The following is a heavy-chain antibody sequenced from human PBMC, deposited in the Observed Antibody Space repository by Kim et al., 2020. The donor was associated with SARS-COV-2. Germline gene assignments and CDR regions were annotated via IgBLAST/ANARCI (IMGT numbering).Heavy chain of an antibody. Sequence: SETLSLTCTVSGGSIRSYYWSWIRQPPGKGPEWIGYTSHSGTTNYSPSLKSRVTISVDTSKNQFSLKLSSVTAADTAVYYCARGGYNYGPNSSGSFDDWGQGILVTVSS. D-gene: IGHD5-18*01. V-gene: IGHV4-59*01. CDR2: TSHSGTT. CDR1: GGSIRSYY. CDR3: ARGGYNYGPNSSGSFDD. J-gene: IGHJ4*02.